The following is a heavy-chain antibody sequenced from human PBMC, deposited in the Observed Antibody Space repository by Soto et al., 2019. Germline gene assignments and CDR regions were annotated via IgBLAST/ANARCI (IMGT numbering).Heavy chain of an antibody. V-gene: IGHV5-10-1*01. CDR1: GYSITSYW. CDR2: IDPSDSYT. D-gene: IGHD1-7*01. Sequence: PGESLKISCKGSGYSITSYWISWVRQMPGKGLEWMGRIDPSDSYTNYSPSFQGHVTISADKSISTAYLQWSSLKASDTAMYYCASRTGTNERYYYYGMDVWGQGTTVTVSS. J-gene: IGHJ6*02. CDR3: ASRTGTNERYYYYGMDV.